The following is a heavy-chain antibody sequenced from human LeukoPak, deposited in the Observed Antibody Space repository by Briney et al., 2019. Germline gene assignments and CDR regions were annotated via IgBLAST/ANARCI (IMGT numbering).Heavy chain of an antibody. CDR2: AYYTGST. CDR3: ARLDRTYYYATSESYPDY. D-gene: IGHD3-10*01. V-gene: IGHV4-38-2*02. J-gene: IGHJ4*02. Sequence: SETLSLTCTVSGYSISSDYYWGWIRQPPGKGLEWVGSAYYTGSTYYNPSLKSRVTISVDTSKNQFSLRLSSVTAADTALYYCARLDRTYYYATSESYPDYWGQGTLVTVSS. CDR1: GYSISSDYY.